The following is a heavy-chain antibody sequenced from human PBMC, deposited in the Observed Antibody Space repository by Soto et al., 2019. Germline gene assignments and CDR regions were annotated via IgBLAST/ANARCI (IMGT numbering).Heavy chain of an antibody. CDR2: ISYDGSNK. CDR1: GFTFSSYG. D-gene: IGHD6-19*01. J-gene: IGHJ5*02. CDR3: AKEKEEWLVLIFWFDP. Sequence: QPGGSLRLSCAASGFTFSSYGTHWVRQAPGKGLEWVAVISYDGSNKYYADSVKGRFTISRDNSKNTLYLQMNSLRAEDTAVYYCAKEKEEWLVLIFWFDPWGQGTLVTVSS. V-gene: IGHV3-30*18.